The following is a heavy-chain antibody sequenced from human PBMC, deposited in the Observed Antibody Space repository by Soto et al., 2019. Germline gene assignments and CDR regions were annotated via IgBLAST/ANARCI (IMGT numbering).Heavy chain of an antibody. D-gene: IGHD3-10*01. CDR2: INADNGNT. CDR3: PSEWFGIDY. V-gene: IGHV1-18*01. Sequence: QVQLVQSGAEVKKPGASVKVSCKASGYTFTSYGISWVRQAPGQGLEWMGWINADNGNTNYAQNLHSRDTMTTDTSTSTAYMELRSLSPYDSAVYYCPSEWFGIDYWGQGALVNVSS. J-gene: IGHJ4*02. CDR1: GYTFTSYG.